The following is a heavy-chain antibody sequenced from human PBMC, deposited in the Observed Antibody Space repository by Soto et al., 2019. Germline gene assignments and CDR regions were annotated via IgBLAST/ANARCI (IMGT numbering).Heavy chain of an antibody. CDR3: ARGIAAAGIYGFDY. Sequence: SVKVSCKASGGTFSSYTISWVRQAPGQGLEWMGRIIPILGIANYAQKFQGRVTITADKSTSTAYMELSSLRSEDTAVYYCARGIAAAGIYGFDYWGQGTLVTVSS. V-gene: IGHV1-69*02. D-gene: IGHD6-13*01. CDR2: IIPILGIA. J-gene: IGHJ4*02. CDR1: GGTFSSYT.